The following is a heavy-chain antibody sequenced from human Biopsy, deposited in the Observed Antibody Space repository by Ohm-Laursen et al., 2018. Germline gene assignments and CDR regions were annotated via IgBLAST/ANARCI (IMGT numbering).Heavy chain of an antibody. V-gene: IGHV4-59*08. Sequence: SDTLSLTCSVSGGSMTGYEWSWIRLAPGKGLEWIGYIYYSGGTKYNPSLKSRVIISADTSKNQFSLKLSSVTAADTAMYYCVAYYYDSSGYFYAFHYWGQGTLVTVSS. CDR2: IYYSGGT. CDR3: VAYYYDSSGYFYAFHY. J-gene: IGHJ4*02. CDR1: GGSMTGYE. D-gene: IGHD3-22*01.